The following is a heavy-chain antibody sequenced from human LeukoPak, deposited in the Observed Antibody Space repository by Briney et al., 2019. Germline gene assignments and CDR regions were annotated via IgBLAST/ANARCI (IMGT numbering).Heavy chain of an antibody. J-gene: IGHJ4*02. CDR1: GGSISSSRYY. Sequence: SETLSLTCTVSGGSISSSRYYWGWFRQPPGKGLEWIGSIYYSGSTYYNPSLKSRVNISIDTSKNQFSLKLSSVTAADTAVYYCARRVATAYFDYWGQGTLVTVST. V-gene: IGHV4-39*01. D-gene: IGHD1-1*01. CDR3: ARRVATAYFDY. CDR2: IYYSGST.